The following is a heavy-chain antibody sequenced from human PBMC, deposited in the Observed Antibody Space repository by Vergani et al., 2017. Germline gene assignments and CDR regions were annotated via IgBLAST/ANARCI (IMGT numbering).Heavy chain of an antibody. Sequence: EVQLVESGGGLVKPGGSLRLSCAASGFTFSNAWMSWVRQAPGKGLEWVGRIKSKTDGGTTDYAAPVKGRFTISRDDSKNTLYLQMNSLKTEDTAVYYCTTSVLRFLEWSGAFDIWGQGTMVTVSS. CDR1: GFTFSNAW. V-gene: IGHV3-15*01. CDR3: TTSVLRFLEWSGAFDI. D-gene: IGHD3-3*01. J-gene: IGHJ3*02. CDR2: IKSKTDGGTT.